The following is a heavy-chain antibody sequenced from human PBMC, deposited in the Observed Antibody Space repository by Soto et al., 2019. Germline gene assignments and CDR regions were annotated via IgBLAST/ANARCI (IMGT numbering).Heavy chain of an antibody. J-gene: IGHJ4*02. D-gene: IGHD6-13*01. CDR2: IYSSGST. CDR1: GGSISNYY. CDR3: ARQMSFRSSWYDY. Sequence: ESLCRTSPDSGGSISNYYWTWIRQPAGKGLEWIGRIYSSGSTNYNSSLKSRVTMSGDTSKNQFSLKLTSVTAADTAVYYCARQMSFRSSWYDYWGQGTLVTVSS. V-gene: IGHV4-4*07.